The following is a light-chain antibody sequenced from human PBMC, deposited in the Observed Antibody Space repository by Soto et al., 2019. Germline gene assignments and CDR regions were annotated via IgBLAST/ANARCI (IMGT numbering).Light chain of an antibody. V-gene: IGLV4-69*01. CDR2: LNSDGSH. CDR1: SGHSSYA. CDR3: QTWGTGIRV. Sequence: QLVLTQSPSASASLGASVKLTCTLSSGHSSYAIAWHQQQPERGPRYLMKLNSDGSHTKGDGIPDRFSGSSSGAERYLTLSSLQSEDEADYYCQTWGTGIRVFGGGTKLTV. J-gene: IGLJ3*02.